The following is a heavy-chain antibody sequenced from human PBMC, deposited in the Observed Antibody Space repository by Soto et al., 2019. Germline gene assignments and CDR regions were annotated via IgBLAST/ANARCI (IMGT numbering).Heavy chain of an antibody. D-gene: IGHD3-10*01. V-gene: IGHV3-23*01. J-gene: IGHJ4*02. CDR3: ARWSYLGY. CDR2: ISGSDGKT. CDR1: GFSFGSYA. Sequence: GGSLRLSCAASGFSFGSYALSWVRQAPGKGLEWVSTISGSDGKTFYADSVKGRFSISRDTSQNTLYLQMNSLRADDTAIYYCARWSYLGYWGQGARVTVSS.